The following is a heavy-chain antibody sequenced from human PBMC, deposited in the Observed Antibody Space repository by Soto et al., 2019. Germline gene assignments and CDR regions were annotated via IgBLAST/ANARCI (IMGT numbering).Heavy chain of an antibody. CDR2: ISGSGGST. V-gene: IGHV3-23*01. Sequence: GGSLRLSCAASGFTFSSYAMSWVRQAPGKGLEWVSAISGSGGSTYYADSVKGRSTISRDNSKNTLYLQMNSLRAEDTAVYYCAKEGKTWSTNYYYYYGMDVWGQGTTVTVSS. D-gene: IGHD1-1*01. CDR3: AKEGKTWSTNYYYYYGMDV. CDR1: GFTFSSYA. J-gene: IGHJ6*02.